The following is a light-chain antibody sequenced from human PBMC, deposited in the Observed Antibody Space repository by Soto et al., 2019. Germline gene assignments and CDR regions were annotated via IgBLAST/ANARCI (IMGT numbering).Light chain of an antibody. CDR2: EVF. J-gene: IGLJ1*01. Sequence: QSALTQPASVSGSPGQSITISCTGASSHIETYNLVSWYQQHPGKVPKLIIYEVFKRPSGVSDRFSGSKSGDTASLTISGLQAEDEADYHCGSNVGRNPSVFGTGTKLTVL. CDR3: GSNVGRNPSV. V-gene: IGLV2-23*02. CDR1: SSHIETYNL.